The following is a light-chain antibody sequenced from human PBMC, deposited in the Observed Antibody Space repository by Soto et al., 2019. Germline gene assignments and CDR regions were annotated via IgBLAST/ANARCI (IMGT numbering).Light chain of an antibody. J-gene: IGLJ1*01. Sequence: SALTQPRSVSGSPGQSVTISCTGTSSDVGRYDYVSWYQQHPGKAPKLIIYDATERPAGVPDRFSGSKSGNTASLTISGLQAEDEADYSCCSFAGSFSYVFGGGTKVTVL. CDR2: DAT. CDR3: CSFAGSFSYV. CDR1: SSDVGRYDY. V-gene: IGLV2-11*01.